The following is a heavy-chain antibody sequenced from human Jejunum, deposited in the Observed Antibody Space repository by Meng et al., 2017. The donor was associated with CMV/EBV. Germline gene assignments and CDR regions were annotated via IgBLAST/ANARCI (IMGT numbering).Heavy chain of an antibody. V-gene: IGHV3-23*01. CDR1: RFTFRNYA. Sequence: LSCAAPRFTFRNYAMSWVRQTPGKGLEWVSGIGASGGSTYYADSVKGRFTISRDNINNILYLQMHSPRADDTAVYYCARGAPWTDYDYWGQGTLVTVSS. CDR2: IGASGGST. D-gene: IGHD3/OR15-3a*01. J-gene: IGHJ4*02. CDR3: ARGAPWTDYDY.